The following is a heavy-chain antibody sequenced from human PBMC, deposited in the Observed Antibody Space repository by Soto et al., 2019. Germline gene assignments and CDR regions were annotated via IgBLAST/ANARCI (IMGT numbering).Heavy chain of an antibody. V-gene: IGHV3-7*01. J-gene: IGHJ6*02. D-gene: IGHD6-13*01. CDR2: IKQDGSEK. CDR3: ARVGGSSWYQTYYYYYGMDV. Sequence: LRLSCATSDFTFRNYWMNWVRQAPGKGLEWVANIKQDGSEKYYVDSVKGRFTISRDNSKNTLYLQMNSLRAEDTAVYYCARVGGSSWYQTYYYYYGMDVWGQGTTVTVSS. CDR1: DFTFRNYW.